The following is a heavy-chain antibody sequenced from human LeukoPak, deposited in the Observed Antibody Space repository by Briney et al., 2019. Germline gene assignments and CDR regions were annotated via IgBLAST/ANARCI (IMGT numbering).Heavy chain of an antibody. CDR3: ARGFHYDSSGYYYFY. V-gene: IGHV1-69*05. CDR2: IIPLFGTA. D-gene: IGHD3-22*01. Sequence: ASVKVSCKASGGTFSSYAISWVRQAPGQGLEWMGGIIPLFGTANYAQKFQGRLTITTDASTSTAYMELSSLRSEDTAVYYCARGFHYDSSGYYYFYWGQGTLVTVSS. J-gene: IGHJ4*02. CDR1: GGTFSSYA.